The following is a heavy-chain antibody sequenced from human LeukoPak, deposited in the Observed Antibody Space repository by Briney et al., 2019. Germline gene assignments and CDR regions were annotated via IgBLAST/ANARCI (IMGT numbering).Heavy chain of an antibody. J-gene: IGHJ4*02. V-gene: IGHV3-11*04. CDR2: ISSSDDTI. CDR3: ARVYKYYYDSSFV. D-gene: IGHD3-22*01. Sequence: GGSLRLSCAASGFTFSDHYMSWIRQAPGKGLEWVSYISSSDDTIYYADSVKGRFTISRDNAKNSLYLQMNSLRAEDTAVYYCARVYKYYYDSSFVWGQGTLVTVSS. CDR1: GFTFSDHY.